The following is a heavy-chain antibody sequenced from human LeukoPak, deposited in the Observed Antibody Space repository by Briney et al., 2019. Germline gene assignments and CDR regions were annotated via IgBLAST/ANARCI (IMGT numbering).Heavy chain of an antibody. D-gene: IGHD2-15*01. CDR2: MWYDGTNK. Sequence: GGSLRLSCAASGFSFYSYGMHWVRQAAGKGLEWVSIMWYDGTNKFYADSVKGRFTISRDNSKNTLYLQMNGLRAEDTAVYYCAKDLRRYCSGGSCSYFDYWGQGTLVTVSS. V-gene: IGHV3-30*02. CDR1: GFSFYSYG. J-gene: IGHJ4*02. CDR3: AKDLRRYCSGGSCSYFDY.